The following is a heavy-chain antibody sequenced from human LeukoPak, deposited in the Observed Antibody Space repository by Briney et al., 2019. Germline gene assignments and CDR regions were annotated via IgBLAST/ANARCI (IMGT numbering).Heavy chain of an antibody. CDR3: ARVYVSMVRGVTRMDYYYYMDV. Sequence: GGSLRLSCAASGFTFTTYNMNWVRQAPGKRLEWVSSITSSSSYTFYADSVKGRFTISRDNAKNSLYLQMNSLRAEDTAVYYCARVYVSMVRGVTRMDYYYYMDVWGKGTTVTVSS. CDR2: ITSSSSYT. V-gene: IGHV3-21*01. CDR1: GFTFTTYN. D-gene: IGHD3-10*01. J-gene: IGHJ6*03.